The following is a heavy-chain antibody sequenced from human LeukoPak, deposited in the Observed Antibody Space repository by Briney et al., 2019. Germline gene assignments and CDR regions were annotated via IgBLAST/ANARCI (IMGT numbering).Heavy chain of an antibody. V-gene: IGHV4-34*01. J-gene: IGHJ4*02. D-gene: IGHD3-22*01. CDR1: GGSFSGYY. CDR3: NYYYDSSGYYPLDY. Sequence: PSETLSLTCAVYGGSFSGYYWSWIRQPPGKGLEWIGEINHSGSTNYNPSLKSRVTISVDTSKNQFSLKLSSVTAADTAVYYCNYYYDSSGYYPLDYWGQGTLVTVSS. CDR2: INHSGST.